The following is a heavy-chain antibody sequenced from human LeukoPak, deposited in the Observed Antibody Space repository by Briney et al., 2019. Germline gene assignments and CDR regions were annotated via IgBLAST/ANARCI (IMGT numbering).Heavy chain of an antibody. CDR1: GYSFTSYW. V-gene: IGHV5-51*01. CDR2: IYPGDSDT. D-gene: IGHD4-23*01. CDR3: ARQGDYGGKGSDAFDI. Sequence: GECLQISCKGSGYSFTSYWIGWVRQMPGKGLEWMGIIYPGDSDTRYSPSFQGQVTISADKSISTAYLQWSSLKASDTAMYYFARQGDYGGKGSDAFDIWGQGTMVTVSS. J-gene: IGHJ3*02.